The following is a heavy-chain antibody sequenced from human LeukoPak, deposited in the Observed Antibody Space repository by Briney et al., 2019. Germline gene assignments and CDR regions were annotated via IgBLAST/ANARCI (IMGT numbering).Heavy chain of an antibody. J-gene: IGHJ5*02. CDR2: ISAYNGNT. V-gene: IGHV1-18*04. D-gene: IGHD2-15*01. CDR3: ARGCSGGSCYENWFDP. CDR1: GYTFTSYG. Sequence: ASVKVSCKASGYTFTSYGISWVRQAPGQGLEWMGWISAYNGNTNYAQKLQGRVTMTTDTSTSTAYVELRSLRSDDTAVYYCARGCSGGSCYENWFDPWGQGTLVTVSS.